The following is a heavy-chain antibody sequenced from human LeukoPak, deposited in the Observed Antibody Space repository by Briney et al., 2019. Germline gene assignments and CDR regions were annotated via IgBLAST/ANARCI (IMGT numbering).Heavy chain of an antibody. V-gene: IGHV3-23*01. Sequence: GGSLRLSCAASEFTFSSYAMHWVRQAPGKGLEWVSAISTSADNTYHADSVRGRFTISRDNSKNTLYLQINSLRAEDTAVYYCANTMIRGVTSGYWGQGILVTVSS. CDR1: EFTFSSYA. CDR3: ANTMIRGVTSGY. J-gene: IGHJ4*02. CDR2: ISTSADNT. D-gene: IGHD3-10*01.